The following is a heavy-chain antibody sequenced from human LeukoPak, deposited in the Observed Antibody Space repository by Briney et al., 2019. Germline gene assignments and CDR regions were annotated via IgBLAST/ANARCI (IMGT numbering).Heavy chain of an antibody. CDR3: ARCTTGRTFGSLREIKRSREIDY. J-gene: IGHJ4*02. CDR1: GFTFSSYS. CDR2: ISSSSSYI. Sequence: KAGGSLRLSCAASGFTFSSYSMNWVRQAPGKGLEWVSSISSSSSYIYYADSVKGRFTISRDNAKNSLYLQMNSLRVEDTAVYYCARCTTGRTFGSLREIKRSREIDYWGQGTLVTVSS. V-gene: IGHV3-21*01. D-gene: IGHD1-1*01.